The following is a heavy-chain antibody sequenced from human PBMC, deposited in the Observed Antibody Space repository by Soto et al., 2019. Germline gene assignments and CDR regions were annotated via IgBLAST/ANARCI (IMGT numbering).Heavy chain of an antibody. V-gene: IGHV1-18*01. Sequence: QVQLVQSGAEVKKPGASVKVSCKASGYIFTSYGISWVRQAPGQGLEWMGWISAYNGNTKYAQKLQGRVTMTTDTSTSTADMELRSLRSDDTAVYYCARAVAGPGDWFDPWGQGTLVTVSS. D-gene: IGHD6-19*01. CDR1: GYIFTSYG. CDR2: ISAYNGNT. CDR3: ARAVAGPGDWFDP. J-gene: IGHJ5*02.